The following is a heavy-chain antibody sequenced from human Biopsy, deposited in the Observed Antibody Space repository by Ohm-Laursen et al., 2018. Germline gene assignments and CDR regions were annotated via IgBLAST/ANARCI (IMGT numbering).Heavy chain of an antibody. J-gene: IGHJ6*02. V-gene: IGHV4-34*01. CDR1: GGSFSGYY. D-gene: IGHD3-16*01. CDR3: ARAVDYYDPYYYYGLDV. Sequence: GTLSLTWAVSGGSFSGYYWSWIRQPPGKGLEWIGEINHRGSTNYNPSLKSRVTISVDTSKNQFSLKLRSVTAADTAVYYCARAVDYYDPYYYYGLDVWGQGTTVTVSS. CDR2: INHRGST.